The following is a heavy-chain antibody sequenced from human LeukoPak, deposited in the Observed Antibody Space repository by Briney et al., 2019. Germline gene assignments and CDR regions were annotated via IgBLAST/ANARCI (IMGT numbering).Heavy chain of an antibody. CDR2: ITGTGAYT. V-gene: IGHV3-23*01. J-gene: IGHJ4*02. CDR1: GFTFNNYA. Sequence: PGGSLRLSCAASGFTFNNYAMTWVRQAPGKGLEWVSAITGTGAYTNYADSVKGRFTISRDNAKNSLYLQMNSLRAEDTAVYYCARAVGIAAGGSDYWGQGTLVTVSS. CDR3: ARAVGIAAGGSDY. D-gene: IGHD6-13*01.